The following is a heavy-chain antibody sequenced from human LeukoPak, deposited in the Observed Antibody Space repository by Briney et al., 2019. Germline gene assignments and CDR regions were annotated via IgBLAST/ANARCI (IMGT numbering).Heavy chain of an antibody. CDR1: GGSVSVSSGSYY. Sequence: PSETLSLTCTVSGGSVSVSSGSYYWSWIRQPPGKGLEWIGYIYYTGSTNYNPSLKSRVTISSDTSKNQFSLKLSSVTAADAAVYYCARALALGQLLFDYWGQGTLVTVSS. J-gene: IGHJ4*02. D-gene: IGHD1-26*01. CDR2: IYYTGST. V-gene: IGHV4-61*01. CDR3: ARALALGQLLFDY.